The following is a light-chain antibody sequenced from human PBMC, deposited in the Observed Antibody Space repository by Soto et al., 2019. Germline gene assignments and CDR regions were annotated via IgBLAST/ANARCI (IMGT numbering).Light chain of an antibody. J-gene: IGKJ1*01. V-gene: IGKV1-39*01. CDR3: QQNYRATPWT. CDR1: QSISRY. Sequence: DIHMTQSPSSLSAAVLDIITITFLASQSISRYLNWYQHKPGKAPKLLINAASSLERGVPSRFSGGGSGTDFTLNISSLQPDDFATYYCQQNYRATPWTFGQGTKVDIK. CDR2: AAS.